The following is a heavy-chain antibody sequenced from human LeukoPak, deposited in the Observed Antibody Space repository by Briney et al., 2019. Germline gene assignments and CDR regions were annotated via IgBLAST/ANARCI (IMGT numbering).Heavy chain of an antibody. CDR1: GGSFSGYY. J-gene: IGHJ5*02. CDR2: INHSGST. Sequence: SETLSLTCAVYGGSFSGYYWSWIRQPPGKGLEWIGEINHSGSTNYNPSLKSRVTISVDTSKNQFSLKLSSVTAADTAVYYCARSGIAVAGRRWFDPWGQGTLVTVSS. D-gene: IGHD6-19*01. V-gene: IGHV4-34*01. CDR3: ARSGIAVAGRRWFDP.